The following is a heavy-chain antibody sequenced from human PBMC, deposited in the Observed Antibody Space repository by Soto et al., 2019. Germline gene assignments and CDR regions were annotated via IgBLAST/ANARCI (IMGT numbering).Heavy chain of an antibody. CDR2: ISYDGNSK. V-gene: IGHV3-30*18. CDR3: AKDRDYGGVASYFDY. CDR1: GVTFSKYG. Sequence: QVQLVESGGGVVQPGGSLRLSCVVAGVTFSKYGMHWVRQAPGKGLEWVAVISYDGNSKYYAASVRGRFAISRDNSNNTVHLEMHDLRGEDTAVYYWAKDRDYGGVASYFDYWGQGTLVSVSS. D-gene: IGHD4-17*01. J-gene: IGHJ4*02.